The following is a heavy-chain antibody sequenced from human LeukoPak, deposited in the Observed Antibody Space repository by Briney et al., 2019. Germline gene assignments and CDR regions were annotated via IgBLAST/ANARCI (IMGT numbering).Heavy chain of an antibody. CDR1: GYTFTANY. CDR3: ARYRCKTTSGCEDTDAFDM. D-gene: IGHD2/OR15-2a*01. V-gene: IGHV1-2*02. Sequence: ASVKVSCKTSGYTFTANYMQWVRQAPGQGLEWMGWINPNSGATKYAQKFQGRVTMTRDTSISTAYMELSRLRSDDTAVYYCARYRCKTTSGCEDTDAFDMWGQGTMVTVSS. J-gene: IGHJ3*02. CDR2: INPNSGAT.